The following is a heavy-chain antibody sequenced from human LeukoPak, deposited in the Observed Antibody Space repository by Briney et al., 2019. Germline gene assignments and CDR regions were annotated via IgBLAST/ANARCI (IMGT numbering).Heavy chain of an antibody. V-gene: IGHV1-2*02. CDR1: GYTFTSYG. D-gene: IGHD2-8*01. Sequence: GASVKVSCKASGYTFTSYGISWVRQAPGQGFQWMGWINPNSGSTNYAQKFQGRVLMARDTSISTAYMELSGLRSDDTAVYYCARVGYCSRGVCYNYDYWGQGTQVTVSS. CDR3: ARVGYCSRGVCYNYDY. CDR2: INPNSGST. J-gene: IGHJ4*02.